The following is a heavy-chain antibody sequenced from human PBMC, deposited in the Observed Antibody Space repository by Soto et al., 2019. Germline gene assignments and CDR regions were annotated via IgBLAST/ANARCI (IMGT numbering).Heavy chain of an antibody. J-gene: IGHJ6*02. CDR1: GYSFTSYW. CDR3: ARRIDNPTELYYYYGLDV. D-gene: IGHD1-7*01. Sequence: LGESLKISCKGSGYSFTSYWISWVRQMPGKGLEWMGRIDPSDSYTNYSPSFQGHVTISADKSISTAYLQWSSLKASDTAMYYCARRIDNPTELYYYYGLDVWGQGTTVTVSS. V-gene: IGHV5-10-1*01. CDR2: IDPSDSYT.